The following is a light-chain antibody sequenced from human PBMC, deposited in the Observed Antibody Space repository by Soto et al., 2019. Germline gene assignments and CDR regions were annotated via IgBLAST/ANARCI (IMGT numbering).Light chain of an antibody. CDR2: DAS. Sequence: EILLTQSPATLSLSPGERATLSCRASQSVSSYLAWYQQKPGQAPRLLIYDASNRATGIPARFSGSGSGTDFTLTISSLEHEDFAAYYCQQRSNWPPITFGQGTRLEIK. CDR1: QSVSSY. CDR3: QQRSNWPPIT. V-gene: IGKV3-11*01. J-gene: IGKJ5*01.